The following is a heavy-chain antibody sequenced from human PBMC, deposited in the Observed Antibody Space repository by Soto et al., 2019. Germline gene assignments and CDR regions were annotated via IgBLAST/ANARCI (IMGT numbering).Heavy chain of an antibody. CDR1: GYTFTSYG. Sequence: ASVKVSCKASGYTFTSYGISWVRQAPGQGLEWMGWISAYNGNTNYAQKLQGRVTMTTDRFTSTAYMELRSLRSDDTAVYYCARDSDDFWSGPQQHYYFYGMDVWGQGTTVTVSS. D-gene: IGHD3-3*01. J-gene: IGHJ6*02. CDR3: ARDSDDFWSGPQQHYYFYGMDV. V-gene: IGHV1-18*01. CDR2: ISAYNGNT.